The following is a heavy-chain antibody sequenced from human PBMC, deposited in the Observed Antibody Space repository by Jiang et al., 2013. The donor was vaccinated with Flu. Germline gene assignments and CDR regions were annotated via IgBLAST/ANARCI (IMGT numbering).Heavy chain of an antibody. CDR2: ISAYNGNT. V-gene: IGHV1-18*01. Sequence: SGAEVKKPGASVKVSCKASGYTFSNYAISWVRQAPGQGLEWMGWISAYNGNTNDAQKFQGRVTMTTDTSTNTAYMELRSLRSDDTAVYYCARGPSMVRGANRGTTDYWGQGTLVTVSS. J-gene: IGHJ4*02. D-gene: IGHD3-10*01. CDR3: ARGPSMVRGANRGTTDY. CDR1: GYTFSNYA.